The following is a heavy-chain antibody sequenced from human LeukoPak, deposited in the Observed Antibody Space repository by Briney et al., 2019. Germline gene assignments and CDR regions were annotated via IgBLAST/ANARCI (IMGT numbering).Heavy chain of an antibody. CDR1: GFTFSSYA. J-gene: IGHJ6*03. V-gene: IGHV3-23*01. CDR3: ARDYGDYVSFYYYYMDV. CDR2: ISGSGGST. D-gene: IGHD4-17*01. Sequence: PGGSLRLSCAASGFTFSSYAMSWVRQAPGKGLEWVSAISGSGGSTYYADSVKGRLTISRDNSKNTLYLQLNSLRPEDTAVYYCARDYGDYVSFYYYYMDVWGIGTTVTVSS.